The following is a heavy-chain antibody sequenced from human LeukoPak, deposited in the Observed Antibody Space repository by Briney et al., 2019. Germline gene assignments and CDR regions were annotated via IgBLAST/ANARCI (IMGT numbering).Heavy chain of an antibody. CDR1: GYTFTGYY. D-gene: IGHD5-18*01. J-gene: IGHJ4*02. CDR3: ARPRRRGVQLFDY. CDR2: INPKSVGT. Sequence: ASVKVSCKASGYTFTGYYMHWVRQALGQGLEWMGWINPKSVGTNYAQKFQGRVTMTRDTSISTAYMELSRLRSDDTAVYYCARPRRRGVQLFDYWGQGTLVTVSS. V-gene: IGHV1-2*02.